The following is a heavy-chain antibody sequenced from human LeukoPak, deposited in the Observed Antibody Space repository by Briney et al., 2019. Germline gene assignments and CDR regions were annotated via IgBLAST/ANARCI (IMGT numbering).Heavy chain of an antibody. CDR3: AKDNRRKDTRGFDP. J-gene: IGHJ5*02. CDR1: GFTFDDYA. D-gene: IGHD2-15*01. V-gene: IGHV3-9*01. CDR2: ISWNSGSI. Sequence: PGGSLRLSCAASGFTFDDYAMHWVRQAPGKGLEWVSGISWNSGSIGYADSVKGRFTISRDNAKNSLYLQMNSLRAEDTALYYCAKDNRRKDTRGFDPWGQGTLVTVSS.